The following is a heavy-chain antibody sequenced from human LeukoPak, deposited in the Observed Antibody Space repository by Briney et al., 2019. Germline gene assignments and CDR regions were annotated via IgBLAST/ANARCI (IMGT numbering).Heavy chain of an antibody. D-gene: IGHD6-13*01. Sequence: PGGSLRLSCAASGFTFSSYGMHWVRQAPGKGLVWVSRINSDGSTTTYADSVKGRFTISRDNAKNTLYLQMNSLRAEDTAIYYCAILTGIAAAAWGQGTLVTVSS. CDR3: AILTGIAAAA. CDR1: GFTFSSYG. J-gene: IGHJ5*02. CDR2: INSDGSTT. V-gene: IGHV3-74*01.